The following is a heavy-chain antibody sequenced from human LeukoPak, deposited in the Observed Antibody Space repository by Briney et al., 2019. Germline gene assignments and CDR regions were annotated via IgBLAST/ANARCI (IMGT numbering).Heavy chain of an antibody. V-gene: IGHV1-18*01. CDR2: ISAYNGST. J-gene: IGHJ6*02. D-gene: IGHD6-13*01. CDR3: ARDRQQLVWRYYYYYGMDV. Sequence: ASVKVSCKASGYTFTSYGIRWVRQAPGQGLEWMGWISAYNGSTNYAQKLQGRVTMTTDTSTSTAYMELRSLRSDDTAVYYCARDRQQLVWRYYYYYGMDVWGQGTTVTVSS. CDR1: GYTFTSYG.